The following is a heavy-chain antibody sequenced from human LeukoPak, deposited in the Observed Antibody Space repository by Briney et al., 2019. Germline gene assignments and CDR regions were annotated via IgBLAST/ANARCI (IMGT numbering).Heavy chain of an antibody. D-gene: IGHD3-22*01. CDR2: INPNSGGT. Sequence: ASVKVSCKASGYTFTGYYMHWVRQAPGQGLEWMGWINPNSGGTNYAQKFQGRVTMTRDTSISTAYMELSRLRPDDTAVYYCARAGGYHYYDSSGYYSFDYWGQGTLVTVSS. V-gene: IGHV1-2*02. CDR1: GYTFTGYY. CDR3: ARAGGYHYYDSSGYYSFDY. J-gene: IGHJ4*02.